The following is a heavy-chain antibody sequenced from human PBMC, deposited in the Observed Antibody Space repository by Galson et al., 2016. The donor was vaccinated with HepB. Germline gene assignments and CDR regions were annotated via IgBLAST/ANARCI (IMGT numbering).Heavy chain of an antibody. CDR2: ISSASSIK. V-gene: IGHV3-48*04. Sequence: SLRLSCAASGFTLSTYGMNWVRQAPGKGLEWVSYISSASSIKYYADSVKGRFTISSDNARHSLYLEMNSLRGEDTDMYYCARDYVPGAWGQGVLVTVSS. J-gene: IGHJ5*02. D-gene: IGHD3-10*01. CDR3: ARDYVPGA. CDR1: GFTLSTYG.